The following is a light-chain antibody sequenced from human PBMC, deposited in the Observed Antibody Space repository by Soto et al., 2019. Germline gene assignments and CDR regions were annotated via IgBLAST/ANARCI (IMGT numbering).Light chain of an antibody. Sequence: DIQMTQSPSSLSSSLGDIVTITCRASQSISSYLNWYQQKQGKAPKVLISEAYSLQSGVQSRLSGSGSGTDFNIEISSMQPEDSETYYCLQDINYPWTFGQGTKVDIK. V-gene: IGKV1-39*01. CDR3: LQDINYPWT. CDR1: QSISSY. J-gene: IGKJ1*01. CDR2: EAY.